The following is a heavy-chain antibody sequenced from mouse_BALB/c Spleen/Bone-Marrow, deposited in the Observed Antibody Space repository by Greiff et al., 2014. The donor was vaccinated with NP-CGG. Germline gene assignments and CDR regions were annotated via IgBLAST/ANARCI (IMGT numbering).Heavy chain of an antibody. V-gene: IGHV1-9*01. J-gene: IGHJ3*01. CDR3: ARWVYGSCAY. Sequence: VQLQESGAELMKPGASVKISCKATGYTFSSYWIEWVKQRPGHGLEWIGEILPGSSSNNYNESFQGKATFTADTSSNTAYMQLSGLTSEDSAVYYCARWVYGSCAYWGQGTLVTVSA. D-gene: IGHD1-1*01. CDR1: GYTFSSYW. CDR2: ILPGSSSN.